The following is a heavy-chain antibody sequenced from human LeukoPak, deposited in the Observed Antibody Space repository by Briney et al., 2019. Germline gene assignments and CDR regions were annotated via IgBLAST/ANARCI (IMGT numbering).Heavy chain of an antibody. D-gene: IGHD1-26*01. CDR2: MNPNSGNT. V-gene: IGHV1-8*01. CDR1: GHTFTSYD. J-gene: IGHJ3*02. CDR3: ARDSHSGSYYEDAFDI. Sequence: GASVKVSCKASGHTFTSYDINWVRQATGQGLEWMGWMNPNSGNTGYAQKFQGRVTMTRNTSISTAYMELSSLRSEDTAVYYCARDSHSGSYYEDAFDIWGQGTMVTVSS.